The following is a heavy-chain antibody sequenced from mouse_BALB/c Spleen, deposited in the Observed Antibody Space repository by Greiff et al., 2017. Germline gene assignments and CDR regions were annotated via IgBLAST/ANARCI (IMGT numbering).Heavy chain of an antibody. J-gene: IGHJ4*01. CDR1: GFAFSSYD. V-gene: IGHV5-12-1*01. CDR2: ISSGGGST. CDR3: ARHGGYAMDY. Sequence: EVQRVESGGGLVKPGGSLKLSCAASGFAFSSYDMSWVRQTPEKRLEWVAYISSGGGSTYYPDTVKGRFTISRDNAKNTLYLQMSSLKSEDTAMYYCARHGGYAMDYWGQGTSVTVSS.